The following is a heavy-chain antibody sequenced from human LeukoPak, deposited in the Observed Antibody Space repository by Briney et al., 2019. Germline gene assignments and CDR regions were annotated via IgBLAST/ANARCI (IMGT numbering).Heavy chain of an antibody. Sequence: GASVKVSCKTSGYTFTSYDINWVRQATGQGLEWMGWMNPNSGNTGYAQKFQGRVTITRNTSISTAYMELSSLRSEDTAVYYCARDGRRFFDWLLQGGSFDYWGQGTLVTVSS. D-gene: IGHD3-9*01. J-gene: IGHJ4*02. CDR1: GYTFTSYD. CDR2: MNPNSGNT. V-gene: IGHV1-8*03. CDR3: ARDGRRFFDWLLQGGSFDY.